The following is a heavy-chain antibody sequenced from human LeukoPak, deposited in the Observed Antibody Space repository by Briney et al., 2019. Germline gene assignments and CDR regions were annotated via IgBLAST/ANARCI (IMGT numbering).Heavy chain of an antibody. CDR2: IWSDGSDK. Sequence: GGSLRLSCAASGFTFSSYAMHWVRQAPGKGLQWVAVIWSDGSDKYYGDSVKGRFTISRDNSKNTLYLQMNSLRAEDTALYYCARSLWFGVPWDYWGQGTLVTVSS. V-gene: IGHV3-33*01. CDR1: GFTFSSYA. J-gene: IGHJ4*02. CDR3: ARSLWFGVPWDY. D-gene: IGHD3-10*01.